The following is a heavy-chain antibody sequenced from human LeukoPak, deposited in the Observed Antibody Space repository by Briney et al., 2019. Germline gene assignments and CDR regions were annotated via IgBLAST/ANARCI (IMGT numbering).Heavy chain of an antibody. CDR1: GGTFSSYT. J-gene: IGHJ3*02. CDR2: IIPILGIA. Sequence: SVKVSRKASGGTFSSYTISWVRQAPGQGLEWMGRIIPILGIANYAQKFQGRVTITADKSTSTAYMELSSLRSEDTAVYYCARAPTAMQRVAFDIWGQGTMVTVSS. D-gene: IGHD5-18*01. CDR3: ARAPTAMQRVAFDI. V-gene: IGHV1-69*02.